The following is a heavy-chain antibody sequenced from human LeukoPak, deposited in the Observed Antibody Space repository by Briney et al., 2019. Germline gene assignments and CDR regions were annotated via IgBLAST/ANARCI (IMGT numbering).Heavy chain of an antibody. CDR3: ARDGSDSSFDY. CDR2: IYSGGST. CDR1: GGSFSGYY. V-gene: IGHV3-53*01. J-gene: IGHJ4*02. Sequence: ETLSLTCAVYGGSFSGYYWSWVRQAPGKGLEWVSVIYSGGSTYYADSVKGRFTISRDNSKNTLYLQMNSLRAEDTAVYYCARDGSDSSFDYWGQGTLVTVSS. D-gene: IGHD3-22*01.